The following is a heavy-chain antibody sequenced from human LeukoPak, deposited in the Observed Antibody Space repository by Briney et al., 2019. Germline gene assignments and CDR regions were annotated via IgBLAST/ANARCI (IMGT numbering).Heavy chain of an antibody. V-gene: IGHV3-53*01. CDR1: GVTVSSTD. CDR2: IFSGGGT. Sequence: GGSLRLSCAVSGVTVSSTDMSWVRQAPGKGLEWVSVIFSGGGTYYTGSVKGRFTISRDNSKHTLYLQMNSLRAEDTAVYYCARDLDGPENYWGQGTLVTVSS. D-gene: IGHD3-3*01. CDR3: ARDLDGPENY. J-gene: IGHJ4*02.